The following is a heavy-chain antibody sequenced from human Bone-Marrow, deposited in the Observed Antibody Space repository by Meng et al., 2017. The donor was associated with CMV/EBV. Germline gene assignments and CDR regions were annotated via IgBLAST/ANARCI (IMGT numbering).Heavy chain of an antibody. D-gene: IGHD2-2*01. CDR1: GYTFTGYY. Sequence: ASVKVSCKASGYTFTGYYMHWVRQAPGQGLEWMGWINPNSGGTNYAQKFQGRVTMTRDTSISTAYMELRSLRSDDTAVYYCARVSIVVVPAAIGAHAFDIWGQGTMVTVSS. CDR2: INPNSGGT. CDR3: ARVSIVVVPAAIGAHAFDI. V-gene: IGHV1-2*02. J-gene: IGHJ3*02.